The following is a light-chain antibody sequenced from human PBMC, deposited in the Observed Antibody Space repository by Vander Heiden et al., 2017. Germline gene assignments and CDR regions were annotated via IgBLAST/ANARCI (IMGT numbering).Light chain of an antibody. V-gene: IGKV3-20*01. J-gene: IGKJ4*01. Sequence: EIALTQSPDPVSLSPGERATLSCRATQSVSSSYLAWYQQKPGQSPRLLIYGASSRAAGIPDRFSGSGSGTDFALTISRLEPEDFAVYFCQQYYRSPLTFGGGTKVEIK. CDR1: QSVSSSY. CDR3: QQYYRSPLT. CDR2: GAS.